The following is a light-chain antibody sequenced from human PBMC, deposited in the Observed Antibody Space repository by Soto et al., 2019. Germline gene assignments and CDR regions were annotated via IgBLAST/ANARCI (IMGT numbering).Light chain of an antibody. CDR3: QTWGTGIRV. V-gene: IGLV4-69*01. J-gene: IGLJ3*02. Sequence: QAVVTQSPSASASLGASVKLTCTLSSGHSTYAIAWHQQQPEKGPRYLMKLNSDGSHNKGDGIPDRFSGSSSGAERYLIISSLHSEDEADYYCQTWGTGIRVFGGGTKVTVL. CDR2: LNSDGSH. CDR1: SGHSTYA.